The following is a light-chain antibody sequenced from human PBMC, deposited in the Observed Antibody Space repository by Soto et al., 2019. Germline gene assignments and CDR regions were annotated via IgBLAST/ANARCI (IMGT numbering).Light chain of an antibody. J-gene: IGLJ2*01. Sequence: QSVLTQPPSASGSPGQSVTISCTGTSSDIGNYNYVSWYQHHPGKAPKLLIYEVTKRPSGVPGRFSGSKSGNMASLTVSGLQAEDEADYFCSSYAGSNNLLFGGGTQLTVL. CDR1: SSDIGNYNY. CDR2: EVT. CDR3: SSYAGSNNLL. V-gene: IGLV2-8*01.